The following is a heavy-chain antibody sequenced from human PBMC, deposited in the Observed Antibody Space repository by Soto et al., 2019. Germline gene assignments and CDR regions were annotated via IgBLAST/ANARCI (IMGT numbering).Heavy chain of an antibody. CDR1: GYIFTING. V-gene: IGHV1-18*01. CDR3: ARDRNHGLDN. J-gene: IGHJ4*02. CDR2: ISANSGNT. D-gene: IGHD4-17*01. Sequence: QVQLVQSGAEVKMPGASVKVSCQASGYIFTINGISWVRQAPGQGLEWLGWISANSGNTNYAQNVQDRVILTTNTSPATAYMELRSLRYDDTAVYYCARDRNHGLDNWGQGALVTVSS.